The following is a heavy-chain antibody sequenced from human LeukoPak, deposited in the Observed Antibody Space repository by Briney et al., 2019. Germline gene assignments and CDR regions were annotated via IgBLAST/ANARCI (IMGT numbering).Heavy chain of an antibody. V-gene: IGHV4-4*02. D-gene: IGHD3-10*01. Sequence: GSLRLSCAASGFTFSSYSMNWVRQPPGKGLEWIGEIYHSGSTNYNPSLKSRVTISVDTSKNQFSLKLSSVTAADTAVYYCARSRGSGSYYWDYYYYYMDVWGKGTTVTVSS. CDR3: ARSRGSGSYYWDYYYYYMDV. CDR2: IYHSGST. CDR1: GFTFSSYS. J-gene: IGHJ6*03.